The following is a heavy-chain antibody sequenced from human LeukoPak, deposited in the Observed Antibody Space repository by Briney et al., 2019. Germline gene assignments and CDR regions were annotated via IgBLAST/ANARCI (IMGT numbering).Heavy chain of an antibody. V-gene: IGHV1-69*13. J-gene: IGHJ4*02. Sequence: SVKVSCKASGGTFSSYAISWVRQAPGQGLEWMGGIIPIFGTANYAQKFQGRVTITADESTSTAYMELSRLRSDDTAVYYCARGADSRWVQFEYWGQGTLVTVSS. CDR2: IIPIFGTA. CDR1: GGTFSSYA. D-gene: IGHD5-24*01. CDR3: ARGADSRWVQFEY.